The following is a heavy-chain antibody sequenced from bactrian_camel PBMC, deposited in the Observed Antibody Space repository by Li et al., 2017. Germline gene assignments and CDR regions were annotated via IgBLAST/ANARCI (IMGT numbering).Heavy chain of an antibody. CDR2: VDVDGGT. CDR3: NVGLCGTWPPGQDNY. D-gene: IGHD5*01. J-gene: IGHJ4*01. CDR1: ENTDRC. V-gene: IGHV3S53*01. Sequence: HVQLVESGGGLVQPGGSLRLSCAASENTDRCLGWFRQSPGKEREGVAAVDVDGGTSYAESVRGRFTIARDNANNTVYLQMNSLKTEDTAVYYCNVGLCGTWPPGQDNYWGQGTQVTVS.